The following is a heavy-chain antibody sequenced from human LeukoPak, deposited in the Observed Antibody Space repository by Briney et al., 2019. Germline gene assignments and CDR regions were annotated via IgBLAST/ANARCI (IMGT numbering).Heavy chain of an antibody. V-gene: IGHV4-59*01. J-gene: IGHJ6*03. Sequence: SETLSLTCTVSGGSISSYYWSWIRKPPGKGLEWIGYIYYSGSTNYNPTLKSRVTISVDTSKNQFSLKLSSVTAADTAVYYCARETSQKGAHYMDVWGKGTTVTISS. CDR1: GGSISSYY. CDR3: ARETSQKGAHYMDV. CDR2: IYYSGST. D-gene: IGHD3-16*01.